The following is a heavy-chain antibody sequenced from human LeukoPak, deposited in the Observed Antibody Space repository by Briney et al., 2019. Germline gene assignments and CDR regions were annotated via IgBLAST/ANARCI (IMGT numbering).Heavy chain of an antibody. Sequence: SETLSLTCTVSGDSISSRDYYWGWIRQPPGKGLEWIASIYYSGTTHYNPSHQSRVTMSVDTSKNQFSLELSSVTAADTAVYYCARVNTQGVPSPWGQGILVTVSS. CDR2: IYYSGTT. CDR1: GDSISSRDYY. J-gene: IGHJ5*02. V-gene: IGHV4-39*01. D-gene: IGHD2-15*01. CDR3: ARVNTQGVPSP.